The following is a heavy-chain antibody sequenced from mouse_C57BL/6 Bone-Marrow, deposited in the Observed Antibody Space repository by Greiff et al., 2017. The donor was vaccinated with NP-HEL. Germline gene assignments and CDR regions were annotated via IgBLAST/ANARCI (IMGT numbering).Heavy chain of an antibody. CDR2: IYPRDGST. D-gene: IGHD2-3*01. CDR1: GYTFTDHT. CDR3: ATQIYDGYYGYFDY. J-gene: IGHJ2*01. V-gene: IGHV1-78*01. Sequence: QVQLQQSDAELVKPGASVKISCKVSGYTFTDHTIHWMKQRPEQGLEWIGYIYPRDGSTKYNEKFKGKATLTADKSSSTAYMQLNSLTSDDSAVYFCATQIYDGYYGYFDYWGQGTTLTVSS.